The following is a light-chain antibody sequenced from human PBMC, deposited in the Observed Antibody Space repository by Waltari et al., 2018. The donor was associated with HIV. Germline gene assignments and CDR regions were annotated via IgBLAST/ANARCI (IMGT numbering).Light chain of an antibody. V-gene: IGLV5-45*02. CDR2: YNSDSDK. J-gene: IGLJ3*02. CDR1: SVINVPTYR. Sequence: QAVLTQPSSLSASPGASASLTCTFGSVINVPTYRIYWSQQKPGSTPQSLLRYNSDSDKQQGSGVSSRFSASKATSANAGILLISGLQSEDEADYYCMIWHNSVWVFGGGTKLTVL. CDR3: MIWHNSVWV.